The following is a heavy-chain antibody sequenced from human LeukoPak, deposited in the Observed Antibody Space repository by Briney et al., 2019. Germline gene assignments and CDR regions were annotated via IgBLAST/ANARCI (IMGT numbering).Heavy chain of an antibody. CDR2: ISAYNGNT. D-gene: IGHD1-26*01. Sequence: GASVKVSCKTSGYTFTNYAITWVRQAPGQGLEWMGWISAYNGNTNYAQKLQGRVTMTTDTSTSTAYMELRSLRSDDTAVYYCAQYSGSYWGAFDIWGQGTMVTVSS. CDR1: GYTFTNYA. CDR3: AQYSGSYWGAFDI. J-gene: IGHJ3*02. V-gene: IGHV1-18*01.